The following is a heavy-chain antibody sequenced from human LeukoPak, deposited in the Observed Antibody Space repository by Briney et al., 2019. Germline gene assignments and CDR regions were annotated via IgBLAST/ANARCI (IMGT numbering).Heavy chain of an antibody. CDR1: GGSISSYY. CDR3: ARDRVLRYFDWLPAYYYYYGLDV. V-gene: IGHV4-59*01. D-gene: IGHD3-9*01. CDR2: NYYSGST. Sequence: SETLSLTCTVSGGSISSYYWSWIRQPPGKGLEWIGYNYYSGSTNYNPSLKSRVTISVDTSKNQFSLKLSSVTAADTAVYYCARDRVLRYFDWLPAYYYYYGLDVWGQGTTVTVSS. J-gene: IGHJ6*02.